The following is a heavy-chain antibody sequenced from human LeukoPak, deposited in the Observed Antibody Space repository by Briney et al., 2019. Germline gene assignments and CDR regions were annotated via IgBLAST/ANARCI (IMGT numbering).Heavy chain of an antibody. Sequence: GGSLRLSCAVSGFTLSNYGMSWVRQAPGKGLEWVAGISGSGGSTNCADSVKGRFTISRDNPKNTLYLRMNSLRAEETAVYFCAKRGVVIRVILVGFHKEAYYFDSWGQGALVIVSS. CDR1: GFTLSNYG. CDR2: ISGSGGST. V-gene: IGHV3-23*01. D-gene: IGHD3-22*01. J-gene: IGHJ4*02. CDR3: AKRGVVIRVILVGFHKEAYYFDS.